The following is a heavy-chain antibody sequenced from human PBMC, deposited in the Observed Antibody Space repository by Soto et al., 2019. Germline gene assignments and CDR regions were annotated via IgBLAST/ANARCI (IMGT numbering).Heavy chain of an antibody. CDR2: INPSGGST. D-gene: IGHD3-22*01. J-gene: IGHJ6*03. CDR1: GYTFTSYY. V-gene: IGHV1-46*01. CDR3: AGGGSIVVATRRLMDG. Sequence: ASVKVSCKASGYTFTSYYMHWVRQAPGQGLEWMGIINPSGGSTSYAQKFQGRVTMTRDTSTSTVYMELSSLRSEDTAVYYCAGGGSIVVATRRLMDGWGKGTTVTVSS.